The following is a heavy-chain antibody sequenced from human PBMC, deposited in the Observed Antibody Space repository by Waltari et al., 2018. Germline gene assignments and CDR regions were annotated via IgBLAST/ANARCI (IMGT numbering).Heavy chain of an antibody. Sequence: QVQLQESGPGLVKPSQTLSLTCTVSGGSISSGGYYWRWIREHPGKGLEWIGYIYYSGSTYYNPSLKSRVTISVDTSKNQFSLKLSSVTAADTAVYYCARDWRGDGYNFQHWGQGTLVTVSS. D-gene: IGHD2-21*01. CDR1: GGSISSGGYY. CDR3: ARDWRGDGYNFQH. CDR2: IYYSGST. J-gene: IGHJ1*01. V-gene: IGHV4-31*03.